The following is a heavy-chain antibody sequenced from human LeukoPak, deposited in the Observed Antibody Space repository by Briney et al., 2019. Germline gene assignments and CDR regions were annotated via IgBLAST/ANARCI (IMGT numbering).Heavy chain of an antibody. D-gene: IGHD6-6*01. Sequence: GRSLRLSCTASGFTFGDYAMSWVRQAPGKGLEWVGFIRSKAYGGTTEYAASVKGRFTISRDDSKSIAYLQMNSLKTEDTAVYYCARSRRYSSSSGTFAFDIWGQGTMVTVSP. J-gene: IGHJ3*02. V-gene: IGHV3-49*04. CDR2: IRSKAYGGTT. CDR3: ARSRRYSSSSGTFAFDI. CDR1: GFTFGDYA.